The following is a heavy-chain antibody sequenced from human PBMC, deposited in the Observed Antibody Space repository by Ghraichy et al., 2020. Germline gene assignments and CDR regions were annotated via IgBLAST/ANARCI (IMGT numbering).Heavy chain of an antibody. CDR1: GYIFTNYA. CDR3: ARDERPGGHSLWDR. D-gene: IGHD1-1*01. Sequence: ASVKVSCKASGYIFTNYAMNWVRQAPGQGLQWMGWINTYTGRPTYAQGFTGRFVFSLDTSVSTAYLQISSLQVEDTAVYYCARDERPGGHSLWDRWGQGTLVTVSS. CDR2: INTYTGRP. V-gene: IGHV7-4-1*02. J-gene: IGHJ5*02.